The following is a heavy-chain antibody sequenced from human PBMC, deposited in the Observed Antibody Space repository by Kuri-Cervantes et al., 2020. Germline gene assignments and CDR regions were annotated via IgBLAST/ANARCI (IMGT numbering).Heavy chain of an antibody. CDR1: GGTFSSYA. J-gene: IGHJ1*01. CDR2: IIPIFGTA. CDR3: TTDRHYGDYDWVQH. D-gene: IGHD4-17*01. Sequence: SVKVSCKASGGTFSSYAISWVRQAPGQGLEWMGGIIPIFGTANYAQKFQGRVTMTEDTSTDTAYMELSSLRSEDTAVYYCTTDRHYGDYDWVQHWGEGTLVTVSS. V-gene: IGHV1-69*06.